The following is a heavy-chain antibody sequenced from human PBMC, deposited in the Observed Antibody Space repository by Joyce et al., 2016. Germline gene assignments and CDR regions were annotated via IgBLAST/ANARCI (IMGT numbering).Heavy chain of an antibody. CDR1: GYTFTSYG. V-gene: IGHV1-18*01. D-gene: IGHD4-17*01. J-gene: IGHJ5*02. Sequence: QVQLVQSGTEVKKPGASVKVSCKASGYTFTSYGVSWVRRAPGQGLEWMGWITTYNGNTNYAPKLQGRVTMTTDTSTSTAYMELRSLRSDDTAVYYCARWGDYAYWFDPWGQGTLVTVSS. CDR3: ARWGDYAYWFDP. CDR2: ITTYNGNT.